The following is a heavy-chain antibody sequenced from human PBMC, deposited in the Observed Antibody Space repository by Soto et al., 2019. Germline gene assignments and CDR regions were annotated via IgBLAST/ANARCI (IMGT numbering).Heavy chain of an antibody. CDR3: ARHNPELLWFGELFRISWFDP. V-gene: IGHV4-59*08. Sequence: PSETLSLTCTVSGGSISSYYWSWIRQPPGKGLEWIGYIYYSGSTNYNPSLKSRVTISVDTSKSQFSLKLGSVTAADTAVYYCARHNPELLWFGELFRISWFDPWGQGTLVTVSS. D-gene: IGHD3-10*01. CDR2: IYYSGST. J-gene: IGHJ5*02. CDR1: GGSISSYY.